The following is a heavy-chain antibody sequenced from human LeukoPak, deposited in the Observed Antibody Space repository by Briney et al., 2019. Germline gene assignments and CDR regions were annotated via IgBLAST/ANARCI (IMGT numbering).Heavy chain of an antibody. D-gene: IGHD3-10*01. V-gene: IGHV1-46*01. CDR3: ARVGTHYYGSGSYYNVGLKGDAFDI. Sequence: GASVKVSCKASGYTFTSYYMHWVRQAPGQGLEWMGIINPSGGSTSYAQKFQGRVTMTRDTSTSTVYMELSSLRSEDTAVYYCARVGTHYYGSGSYYNVGLKGDAFDIWGQGTMVTVSS. CDR1: GYTFTSYY. CDR2: INPSGGST. J-gene: IGHJ3*02.